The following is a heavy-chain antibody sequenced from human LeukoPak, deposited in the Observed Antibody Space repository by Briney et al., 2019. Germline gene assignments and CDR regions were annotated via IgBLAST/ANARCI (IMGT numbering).Heavy chain of an antibody. CDR3: ARHDCGGGCFSRPNYYFDS. D-gene: IGHD2-21*02. V-gene: IGHV4-39*01. CDR1: GGSISSSTYY. J-gene: IGHJ4*02. CDR2: IYYSGST. Sequence: SETLSLTCTVSGGSISSSTYYWGWIRQAPGKGLVWIGCIYYSGSTYYDPSLKSRITISVDTSKNQFSLQLRSVTAADTAVYYCARHDCGGGCFSRPNYYFDSWGQGTLVTVSS.